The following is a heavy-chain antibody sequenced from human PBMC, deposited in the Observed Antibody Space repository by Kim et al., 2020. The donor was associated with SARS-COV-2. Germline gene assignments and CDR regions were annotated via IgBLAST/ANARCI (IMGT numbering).Heavy chain of an antibody. CDR3: AREAFFCGGRCYHFAS. D-gene: IGHD2-15*01. J-gene: IGHJ5*01. CDR1: GFTFSTYG. V-gene: IGHV3-48*02. CDR2: ISSSTSSI. Sequence: GGSLRLSCAASGFTFSTYGMSWVRLAPGKGLEWVSYISSSTSSIYYTDSVRGRVTISRDNAKNSLYFQMNSLRDEDTAGYYCAREAFFCGGRCYHFASWG.